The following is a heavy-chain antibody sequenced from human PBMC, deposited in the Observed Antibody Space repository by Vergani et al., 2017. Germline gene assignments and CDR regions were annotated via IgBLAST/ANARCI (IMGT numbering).Heavy chain of an antibody. D-gene: IGHD2-2*01. Sequence: QVQLVQSGAEVKKPGASVKVSCKASGYTFTGYYMHWVRQAPGQGLEWMGWINPNSGGTNYAQKFQGRVTMTRDTSISTAYMELSRLRSDDTAVYYCARDKMGVVVPAAAIPCYYMDVWGKGTTVTVSS. J-gene: IGHJ6*03. CDR3: ARDKMGVVVPAAAIPCYYMDV. CDR2: INPNSGGT. V-gene: IGHV1-2*02. CDR1: GYTFTGYY.